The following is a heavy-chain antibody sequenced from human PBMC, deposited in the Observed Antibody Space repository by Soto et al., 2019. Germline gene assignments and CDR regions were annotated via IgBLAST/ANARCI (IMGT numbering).Heavy chain of an antibody. CDR1: GGTFSSYV. V-gene: IGHV1-69*06. CDR2: IIPMYGTV. J-gene: IGHJ5*02. Sequence: QVQLVQSGAEVKKPGSSVKVSCTASGGTFSSYVISWVRQAPGQRLEWMGGIIPMYGTVNYAQKFQDRVTITADTSTSTAYTELSSLRSEDTAVYYCARDLGGCSGGSCRYNWFDPWGQGTLVTVSS. CDR3: ARDLGGCSGGSCRYNWFDP. D-gene: IGHD2-15*01.